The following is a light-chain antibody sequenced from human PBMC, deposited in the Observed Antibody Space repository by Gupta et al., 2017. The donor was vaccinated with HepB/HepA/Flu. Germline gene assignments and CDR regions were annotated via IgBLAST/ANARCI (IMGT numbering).Light chain of an antibody. Sequence: QSALTQPASVSGSPVQSITISCTGTSSDVGGYNYVSWYQQHPGKAPKLMIYDVSNRPSGGSNRFSGSKSGTTASLTISGLQAEDEDDYYCSSYTSTLYVFGTGTKVTVL. CDR1: SSDVGGYNY. CDR3: SSYTSTLYV. CDR2: DVS. J-gene: IGLJ1*01. V-gene: IGLV2-14*01.